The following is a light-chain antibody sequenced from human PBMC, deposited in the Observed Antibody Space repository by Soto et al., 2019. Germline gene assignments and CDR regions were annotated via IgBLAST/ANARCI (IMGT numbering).Light chain of an antibody. CDR3: QQFASYPLT. J-gene: IGKJ4*01. CDR1: QTVRNNY. V-gene: IGKV3-20*01. CDR2: DAS. Sequence: EFVLTQSPGTLSPGERTTLSCRASQTVRNNYLAWYQQKPGQAPTLLIYDASNRATGIPDRFSGGGSGTDFTLTISRLEPEDFAVYYCQQFASYPLTFGGGTKV.